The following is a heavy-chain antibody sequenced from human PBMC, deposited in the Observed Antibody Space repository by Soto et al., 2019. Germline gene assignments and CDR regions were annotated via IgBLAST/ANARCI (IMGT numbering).Heavy chain of an antibody. D-gene: IGHD6-19*01. CDR2: IYWDDDK. V-gene: IGHV2-5*02. J-gene: IGHJ5*02. CDR3: AHRRRSSGWYEPSSNWFDP. Sequence: QITLKESGPTLVKPTQTLTLTCTFSGFSLSTSGVGVGWIRQPPGKALGWLALIYWDDDKRYSPSLKSRLTITKDTSKNQVVLTMTNMDPVDTATYYCAHRRRSSGWYEPSSNWFDPWGQGTLVTVSS. CDR1: GFSLSTSGVG.